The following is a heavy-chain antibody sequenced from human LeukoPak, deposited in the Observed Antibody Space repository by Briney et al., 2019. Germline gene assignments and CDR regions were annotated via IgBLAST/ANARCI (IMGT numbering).Heavy chain of an antibody. CDR2: IHPDGSEK. Sequence: GGSLRLSCAASGFTLSDYWMSWVRQAPGRGLEWVANIHPDGSEKYYVDSVKGRFTISRDNAKDSLYLQMNRLRAEDTAVYYCARPHPRSGSYFVYWGQGTLVTVSS. V-gene: IGHV3-7*01. D-gene: IGHD3-10*01. J-gene: IGHJ4*02. CDR1: GFTLSDYW. CDR3: ARPHPRSGSYFVY.